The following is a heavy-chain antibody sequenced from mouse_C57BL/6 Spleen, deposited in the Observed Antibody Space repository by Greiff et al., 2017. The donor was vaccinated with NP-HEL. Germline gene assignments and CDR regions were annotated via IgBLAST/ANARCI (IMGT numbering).Heavy chain of an antibody. CDR3: AKIISYGYDDAMDY. CDR1: GFSLTSYG. D-gene: IGHD2-2*01. Sequence: VQLQQSGPGLVQPSQSLSITCTVSGFSLTSYGVHWVRQSPGKGLEWLGVIWRGGSTDYNAAFMSRLSITKDNSKSQVFFKMNGLQADDTAIYYCAKIISYGYDDAMDYWGQGTSVTVSS. J-gene: IGHJ4*01. V-gene: IGHV2-5*01. CDR2: IWRGGST.